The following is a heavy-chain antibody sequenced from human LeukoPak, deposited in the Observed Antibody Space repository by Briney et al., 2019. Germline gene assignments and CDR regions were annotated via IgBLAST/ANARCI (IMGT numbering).Heavy chain of an antibody. CDR2: IRYDGSTK. CDR3: ARDFGGDGYNGFY. CDR1: GFTFSSFG. J-gene: IGHJ4*02. V-gene: IGHV3-30*02. D-gene: IGHD5-24*01. Sequence: GGSLRLSCAASGFTFSSFGMHWVRQAPGKGLEWVAFIRYDGSTKHYADSVKGRFTFSRDNSKNTLYLQMNSLRAEDTAVYYCARDFGGDGYNGFYWGQGTLVTVSS.